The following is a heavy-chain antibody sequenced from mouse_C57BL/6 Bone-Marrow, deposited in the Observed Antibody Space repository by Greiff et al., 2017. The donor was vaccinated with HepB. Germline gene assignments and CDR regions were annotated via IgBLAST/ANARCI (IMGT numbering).Heavy chain of an antibody. CDR3: AREGRGYGSWFAY. D-gene: IGHD1-2*01. Sequence: EVQLQQSGPELVKPGASVKISCKASGYTFTDYYMNWVKQSHGKSLEWIGDINPNNGGTSYNQKFKGKATLTVDKSSSTAYMERRSLTSEDSAVYYCAREGRGYGSWFAYWGQGTLVTVSA. CDR1: GYTFTDYY. J-gene: IGHJ3*01. CDR2: INPNNGGT. V-gene: IGHV1-26*01.